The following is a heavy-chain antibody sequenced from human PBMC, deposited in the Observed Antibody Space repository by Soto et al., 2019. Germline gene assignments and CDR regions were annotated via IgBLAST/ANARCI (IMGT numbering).Heavy chain of an antibody. D-gene: IGHD1-1*01. CDR2: ISGSGGDT. V-gene: IGHV3-23*01. CDR3: AKGTSGLERGYYYGMDV. J-gene: IGHJ6*02. Sequence: ESGGGLVQPGGSLRLSCAASGFTFTIYGMTWVRQAPGKGLEWVSGISGSGGDTYYADSVKGRFTISRDNSKNTLYVQMNSLRAEDTAVYYCAKGTSGLERGYYYGMDVWGQGTTVTVSS. CDR1: GFTFTIYG.